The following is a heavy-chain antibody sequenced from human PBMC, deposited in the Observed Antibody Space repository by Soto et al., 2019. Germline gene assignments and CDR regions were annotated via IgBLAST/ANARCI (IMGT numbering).Heavy chain of an antibody. CDR1: GGSISSGGYY. Sequence: SETLSLTCTVSGGSISSGGYYWSWIRQHPGKGLEWIGYIYYSGSTYYNPSLKSRVTISVDTSKNQFSLKLSSVTAADTAVYYCARKGYSSSPLDCWGQGTLVTVSS. D-gene: IGHD6-6*01. V-gene: IGHV4-31*03. J-gene: IGHJ4*02. CDR2: IYYSGST. CDR3: ARKGYSSSPLDC.